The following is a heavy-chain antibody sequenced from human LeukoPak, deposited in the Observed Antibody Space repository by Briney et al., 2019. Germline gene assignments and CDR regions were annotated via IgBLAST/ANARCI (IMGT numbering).Heavy chain of an antibody. Sequence: GGSLRLSCAASGFIFSSYTMNWVRQAPGKGLEWLSFISSTGSTLYYADSVKGRFTISRDNAKNSLYLQMNSLRAEDTAVYYCARDRDVRSQPPDIWGQGTMVTVSS. CDR1: GFIFSSYT. V-gene: IGHV3-48*04. CDR3: ARDRDVRSQPPDI. CDR2: ISSTGSTL. J-gene: IGHJ3*02. D-gene: IGHD2-21*01.